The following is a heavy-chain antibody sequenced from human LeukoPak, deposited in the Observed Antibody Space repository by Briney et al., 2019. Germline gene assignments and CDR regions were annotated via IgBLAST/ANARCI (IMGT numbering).Heavy chain of an antibody. J-gene: IGHJ4*02. CDR3: ARGPSIVPAAIRGAVDY. CDR1: GYTFTSYG. CDR2: ISAYNGNT. D-gene: IGHD2-2*01. Sequence: ASVKVSCKASGYTFTSYGISWVRQAPGQGLEWMGWISAYNGNTNYAQKLQGRVTMTTDTSTSTAYMELRSLRSDDTAVYYCARGPSIVPAAIRGAVDYWGQGTLVTVSS. V-gene: IGHV1-18*01.